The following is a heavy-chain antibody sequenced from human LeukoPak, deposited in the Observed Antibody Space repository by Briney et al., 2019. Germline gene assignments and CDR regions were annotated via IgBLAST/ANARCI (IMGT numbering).Heavy chain of an antibody. J-gene: IGHJ5*02. Sequence: PSETLSLTCTVSGGSISSYYWSWLRQPPGKGLEWIGYIYYSGSTNYNPSLKSRVTISVDTSKNQFSLMLSSVTAADTAVYYCARDYYDSSGYYFNWFDPWGQGTLVTVSS. CDR1: GGSISSYY. V-gene: IGHV4-59*01. CDR3: ARDYYDSSGYYFNWFDP. D-gene: IGHD3-22*01. CDR2: IYYSGST.